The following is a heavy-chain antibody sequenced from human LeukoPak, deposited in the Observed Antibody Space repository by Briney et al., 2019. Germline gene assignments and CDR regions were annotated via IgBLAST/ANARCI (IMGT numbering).Heavy chain of an antibody. CDR2: IYHSGST. J-gene: IGHJ4*02. V-gene: IGHV4-38-2*01. D-gene: IGHD5-24*01. CDR3: ARTERDGYNGN. Sequence: PSETLSLTCAVSGYSISSGYYWGWIRQPPGKGLEWIGSIYHSGSTYYNPSLKSRVTISVDTSKNQFSLKLSSVTAADTAVYYCARTERDGYNGNWGQGTLVTVSS. CDR1: GYSISSGYY.